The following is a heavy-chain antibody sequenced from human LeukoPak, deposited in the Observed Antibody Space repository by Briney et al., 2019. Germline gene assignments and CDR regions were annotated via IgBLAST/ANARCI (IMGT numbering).Heavy chain of an antibody. Sequence: GGSLRLSCAASGFTFSSYSMNWVRQAPGKGLEWVSSISSSSRYIYYADSVKGRFTISRDNAKNSLYLQMNSLRAEDTAVYYCARDVPSRVVVVAALDYWGQGTLVTVSS. D-gene: IGHD2-15*01. CDR1: GFTFSSYS. CDR2: ISSSSRYI. CDR3: ARDVPSRVVVVAALDY. V-gene: IGHV3-21*01. J-gene: IGHJ4*02.